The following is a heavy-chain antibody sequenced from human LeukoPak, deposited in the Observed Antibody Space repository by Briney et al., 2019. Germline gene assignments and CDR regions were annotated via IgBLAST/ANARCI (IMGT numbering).Heavy chain of an antibody. J-gene: IGHJ4*02. D-gene: IGHD2-21*02. CDR1: GYTFTSYY. CDR2: INPSGGST. Sequence: GASVKVSCKASGYTFTSYYMHWVRQAPGQGLEWMGIINPSGGSTSYAQKFQGRVTMTRDMPTSTVYMELSSLRSEDTAVYYCARATNIVVVTAILFDYWGQGALVTVSS. CDR3: ARATNIVVVTAILFDY. V-gene: IGHV1-46*01.